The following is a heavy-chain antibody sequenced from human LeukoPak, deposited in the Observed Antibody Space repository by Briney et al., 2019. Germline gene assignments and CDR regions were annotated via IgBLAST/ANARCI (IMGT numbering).Heavy chain of an antibody. Sequence: ASVKVSCKTSGYTFSDYYVHWVRQVPGQGLEWMGVINPYGGSTIYTQNFRGRVTMTRDTSTSTVYMELSSLRFEDTAVFYCARSRLRYFDRFDPRGQGTLVTVSS. J-gene: IGHJ5*02. CDR1: GYTFSDYY. CDR2: INPYGGST. CDR3: ARSRLRYFDRFDP. D-gene: IGHD3-9*01. V-gene: IGHV1-46*01.